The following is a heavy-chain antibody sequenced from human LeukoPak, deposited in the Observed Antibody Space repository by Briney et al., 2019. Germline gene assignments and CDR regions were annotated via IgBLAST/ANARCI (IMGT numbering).Heavy chain of an antibody. D-gene: IGHD3-22*01. CDR3: ARYGSGYYYGYYYYYMDV. CDR1: GYTSTSYG. Sequence: ASVKVSCKASGYTSTSYGISWVRQAPGQGLEWMGWISAYNGNTNYAQKLQGRVTMTTDTSTSTAYMELRSLRSDDTAVYYCARYGSGYYYGYYYYYMDVWGKGTTVTISS. CDR2: ISAYNGNT. V-gene: IGHV1-18*01. J-gene: IGHJ6*03.